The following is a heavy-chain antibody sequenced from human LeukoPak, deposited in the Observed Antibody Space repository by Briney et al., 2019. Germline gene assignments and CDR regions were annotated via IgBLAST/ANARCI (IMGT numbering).Heavy chain of an antibody. Sequence: AGRSLRLSCAASGFTFSSYAMHWVRQAPGKGLEWVAVISYDGSNKYYADSVKGRFTISRDNSKNTLYLQMNSLRAEDTAVYYCARDGSPYNTRFDYWGQGTLVTVSS. CDR3: ARDGSPYNTRFDY. D-gene: IGHD5-24*01. CDR1: GFTFSSYA. J-gene: IGHJ4*02. CDR2: ISYDGSNK. V-gene: IGHV3-30-3*01.